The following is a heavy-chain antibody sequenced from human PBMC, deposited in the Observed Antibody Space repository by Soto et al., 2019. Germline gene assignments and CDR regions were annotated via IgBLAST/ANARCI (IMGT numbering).Heavy chain of an antibody. D-gene: IGHD3-22*01. V-gene: IGHV6-1*01. J-gene: IGHJ4*02. CDR3: ARERRYYDSSGYCDY. CDR2: TYYRSKWYN. CDR1: GDSVSSNSAA. Sequence: SQTLSLTCAISGDSVSSNSAAWNCIMHSPSRVLEWLGRTYYRSKWYNDYAVSVKSRITINPDTSKNQFSLQLNSVTPEDTAVYYCARERRYYDSSGYCDYWGQGTLVTVSS.